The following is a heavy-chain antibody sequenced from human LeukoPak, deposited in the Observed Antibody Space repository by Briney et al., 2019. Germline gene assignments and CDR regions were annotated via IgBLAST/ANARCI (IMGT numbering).Heavy chain of an antibody. CDR3: AKDISPLYGGYSYYFDY. CDR1: GFTFDDYG. Sequence: GGSLRLSCAASGFTFDDYGMSWVRQAPGKGLEWVSGINWNGGSTGYADSVKGRFTISRDNAKNSLYLQMNSLRAEDTALYYCAKDISPLYGGYSYYFDYWGQGTLVTVSS. D-gene: IGHD5-12*01. V-gene: IGHV3-20*04. CDR2: INWNGGST. J-gene: IGHJ4*02.